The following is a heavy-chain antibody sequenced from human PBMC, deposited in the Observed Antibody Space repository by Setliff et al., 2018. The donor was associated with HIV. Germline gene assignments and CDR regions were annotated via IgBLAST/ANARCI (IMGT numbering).Heavy chain of an antibody. V-gene: IGHV3-23*01. CDR1: GFTFSDYA. CDR3: ARAGTGRSPEAFNM. CDR2: ITNSGGTA. J-gene: IGHJ3*02. D-gene: IGHD1-26*01. Sequence: GGSLRLSCAASGFTFSDYAMTWVRQAPGEGLEWVSAITNSGGTAFYTDSVEGRFTVSRDNSKNTLYLQMNSLRADDTAIYYCARAGTGRSPEAFNMWSQGTMVTVSS.